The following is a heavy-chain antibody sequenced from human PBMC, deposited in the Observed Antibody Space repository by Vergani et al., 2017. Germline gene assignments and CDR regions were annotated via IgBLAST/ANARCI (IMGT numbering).Heavy chain of an antibody. CDR2: IYSGGST. D-gene: IGHD6-13*01. V-gene: IGHV3-53*01. CDR3: ARDMVIAAAGTSLFDY. CDR1: GFTVSSNY. J-gene: IGHJ4*02. Sequence: EVQLVESGGGLIQPGGSLRLSCAASGFTVSSNYMSWVRQAPGKGLEWVSVIYSGGSTDYADSVKGRFTISRDNSKNTLYLQMNSLRAEDTAVYYCARDMVIAAAGTSLFDYWGQGTLVTVSS.